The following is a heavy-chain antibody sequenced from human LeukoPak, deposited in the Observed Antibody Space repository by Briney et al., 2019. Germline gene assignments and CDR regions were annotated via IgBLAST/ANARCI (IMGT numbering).Heavy chain of an antibody. J-gene: IGHJ4*02. CDR3: ARDQSGSYPAPIVY. V-gene: IGHV1-18*01. CDR1: GYTFTSYG. D-gene: IGHD1-26*01. CDR2: ISVYNGNT. Sequence: ASVKVSCKASGYTFTSYGIRWVRQAPGQGLEWMGWISVYNGNTNYAQKLQGRVTMTTDTSTSTAYMELRSLRSDDTAVYYCARDQSGSYPAPIVYWGQGTLVTVSS.